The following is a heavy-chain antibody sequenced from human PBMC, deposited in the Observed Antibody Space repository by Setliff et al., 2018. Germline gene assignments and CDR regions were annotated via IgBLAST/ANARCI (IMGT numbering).Heavy chain of an antibody. Sequence: ASVKVSCKTSGYNFITTGISWVRQAPGQGPEWMGCISPYNGNTNYAQKFQDRVTMTTDTSTATVYMELKNLRSDDTAVYYCARDSPTVVTHLRVFDIWGQGTRVTVSS. J-gene: IGHJ3*02. CDR2: ISPYNGNT. CDR3: ARDSPTVVTHLRVFDI. V-gene: IGHV1-18*01. CDR1: GYNFITTG. D-gene: IGHD4-17*01.